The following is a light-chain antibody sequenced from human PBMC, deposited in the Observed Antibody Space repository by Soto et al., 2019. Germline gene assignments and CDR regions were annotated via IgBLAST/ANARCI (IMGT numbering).Light chain of an antibody. Sequence: EIVLTQSPGTLSLSPGERATLSCRASQSVSSSYLAWYQQKPGQAPRLLIYDASSRATGIPDRFSGSGSGTDFTLTISRLEPEDFAVYSCQQYGSTPRTFGQGTNVEIK. CDR1: QSVSSSY. V-gene: IGKV3-20*01. CDR3: QQYGSTPRT. J-gene: IGKJ1*01. CDR2: DAS.